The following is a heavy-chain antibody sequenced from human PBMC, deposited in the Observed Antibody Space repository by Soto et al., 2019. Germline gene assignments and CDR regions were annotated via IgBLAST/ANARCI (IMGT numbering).Heavy chain of an antibody. Sequence: PSETLSLTCTVSGGSISSSSYYWGWIRQPPGKGLEWVGSIYYSGSTYYNPSLKSRVTISVDTSKNQFSLKLSSVTAADTAVYYCARHETIVPHYFDYWGQGTLVTVSS. CDR1: GGSISSSSYY. CDR2: IYYSGST. D-gene: IGHD3-22*01. J-gene: IGHJ4*02. CDR3: ARHETIVPHYFDY. V-gene: IGHV4-39*01.